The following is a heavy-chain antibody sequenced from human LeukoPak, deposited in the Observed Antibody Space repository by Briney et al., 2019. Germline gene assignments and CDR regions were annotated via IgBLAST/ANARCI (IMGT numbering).Heavy chain of an antibody. CDR3: AREDCSSTSCYPDY. Sequence: GGSLRLSCAASGFTFSSYWMHGVRQAPGKGLVWVSRINKDGSSTSYADSVKGRFTISRDNAKNTLYLQKNSLRAEDTAVYYCAREDCSSTSCYPDYWGQGTLVTVSS. J-gene: IGHJ4*02. CDR1: GFTFSSYW. V-gene: IGHV3-74*01. D-gene: IGHD2-2*01. CDR2: INKDGSST.